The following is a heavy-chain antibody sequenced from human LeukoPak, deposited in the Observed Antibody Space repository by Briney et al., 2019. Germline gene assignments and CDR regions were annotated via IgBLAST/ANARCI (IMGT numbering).Heavy chain of an antibody. CDR2: IYTSGST. CDR3: ARDKSRTYGSADAFDI. D-gene: IGHD3-10*01. V-gene: IGHV4-61*02. Sequence: SETLSLTSTVSGGSISSGSYYWRWIRQPAGKGLEWIGRIYTSGSTNYNPSLKSRVTMSVDTSKNQFSLKLSSVTAADTAVYYCARDKSRTYGSADAFDIWGQGTMVTVSS. J-gene: IGHJ3*02. CDR1: GGSISSGSYY.